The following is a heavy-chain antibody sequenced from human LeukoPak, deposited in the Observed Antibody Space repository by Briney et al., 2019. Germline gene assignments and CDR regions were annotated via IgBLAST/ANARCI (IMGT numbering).Heavy chain of an antibody. J-gene: IGHJ6*03. D-gene: IGHD4-23*01. CDR3: ARAPPGGNVPAKGYYYYMDV. Sequence: PSETLSLTCTVSGGSISSYYWSWIRQPPGKGLEWIGYIYYSGSTYYNPSLKSRVTMSVDTSKNQFSLKLSSVTAADTAVYYCARAPPGGNVPAKGYYYYMDVWGKGTTVTISS. CDR1: GGSISSYY. V-gene: IGHV4-59*12. CDR2: IYYSGST.